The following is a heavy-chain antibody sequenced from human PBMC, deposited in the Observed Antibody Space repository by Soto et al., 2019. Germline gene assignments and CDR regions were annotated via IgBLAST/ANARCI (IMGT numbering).Heavy chain of an antibody. Sequence: GGSLRLSCAASGFTFSSHAISWVRPAPGEGLEYVSVIRSNGGSTYYADSVKGRFTISRDNSKNTLYLHMGSLRAEDMAVYYCARGYISPLNEAFDIWGQRTMVTVSS. J-gene: IGHJ3*02. CDR2: IRSNGGST. D-gene: IGHD5-12*01. V-gene: IGHV3-64*02. CDR1: GFTFSSHA. CDR3: ARGYISPLNEAFDI.